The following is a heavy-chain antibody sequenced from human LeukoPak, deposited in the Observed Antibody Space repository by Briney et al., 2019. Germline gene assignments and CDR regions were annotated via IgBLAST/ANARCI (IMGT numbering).Heavy chain of an antibody. V-gene: IGHV4-59*01. D-gene: IGHD3-3*01. CDR3: ARDSGVFWSGYYHHYGMDV. CDR2: IYYSGST. CDR1: GGSISSYY. Sequence: PSETLSLTCTVSGGSISSYYWSWIRQPPGKGLEWIGYIYYSGSTNYNPSLKSRVTISVDTSKNQFSLKLSSVTAADTAVYYCARDSGVFWSGYYHHYGMDVWGQGTTVTVPS. J-gene: IGHJ6*02.